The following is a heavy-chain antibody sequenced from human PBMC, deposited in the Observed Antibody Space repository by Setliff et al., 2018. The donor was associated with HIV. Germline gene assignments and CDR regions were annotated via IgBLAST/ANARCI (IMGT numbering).Heavy chain of an antibody. D-gene: IGHD4-17*01. CDR1: GFNFSTHT. Sequence: PGGSLRLSCAASGFNFSTHTMNWIRQAPGKGLEWVSSISSTGTYIYYADSMKGRFTISRDNAKNSLYLQMNSLRAEDTAVYYCAKDFQWSTVNTPINYQYGMDVWGQGTTVTVSS. V-gene: IGHV3-21*01. J-gene: IGHJ6*02. CDR3: AKDFQWSTVNTPINYQYGMDV. CDR2: ISSTGTYI.